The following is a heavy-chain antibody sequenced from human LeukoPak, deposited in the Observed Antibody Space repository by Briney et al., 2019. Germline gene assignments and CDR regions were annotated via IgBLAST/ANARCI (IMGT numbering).Heavy chain of an antibody. CDR3: AKDRFGHTDQRLLAFDY. Sequence: GGSLRLSCAASGFTFNNYAMSWVRQAPGKGLEWVSGIGGSGVSTYYAESVKGRFTISRDNSKNTLYLQVNSLRAEDTALYYCAKDRFGHTDQRLLAFDYWGQGTLVTVSS. CDR2: IGGSGVST. D-gene: IGHD3-10*01. V-gene: IGHV3-23*01. CDR1: GFTFNNYA. J-gene: IGHJ4*02.